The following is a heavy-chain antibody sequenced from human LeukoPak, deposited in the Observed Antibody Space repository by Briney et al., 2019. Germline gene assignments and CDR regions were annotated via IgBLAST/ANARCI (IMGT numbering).Heavy chain of an antibody. CDR3: ARGSYCGSNCFYYFDY. D-gene: IGHD2-21*02. Sequence: PSETLSLTCTVSGGSISSYYWSRIRQPPGKGLEWIGYVYYSGRTDSNPSLKSRVTISIDTSRNQFSLRLSSVTAADTAMYYCARGSYCGSNCFYYFDYWGQGSLVTVSS. CDR2: VYYSGRT. CDR1: GGSISSYY. J-gene: IGHJ4*02. V-gene: IGHV4-59*08.